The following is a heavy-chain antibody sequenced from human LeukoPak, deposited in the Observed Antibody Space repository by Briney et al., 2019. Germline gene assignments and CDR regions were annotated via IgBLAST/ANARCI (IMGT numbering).Heavy chain of an antibody. Sequence: ASVKVSCKASGYTFTGYYMHWVRQAPGQGLEWMGWINPNSGGTNYAQKFQDRVTMTRDTSISTAYMELSRLRSDDTAVYYCARVRDWNYVPPDPWGQGTLVTVSS. D-gene: IGHD1-7*01. CDR1: GYTFTGYY. CDR3: ARVRDWNYVPPDP. CDR2: INPNSGGT. J-gene: IGHJ5*02. V-gene: IGHV1-2*02.